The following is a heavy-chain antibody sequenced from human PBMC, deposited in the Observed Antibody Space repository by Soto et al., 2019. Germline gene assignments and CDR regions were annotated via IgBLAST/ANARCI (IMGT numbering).Heavy chain of an antibody. CDR2: ISGYNGDT. CDR1: GYTFISYS. J-gene: IGHJ4*02. D-gene: IGHD6-25*01. Sequence: ASVKVSCKTSGYTFISYSINWVRHAPEEGLDWVGWISGYNGDTDYAQKFHYRVTLTTDTATRTAYMELRSLSSDDTAVYYCARLAAAVTGMRYWGKGTKVTVSS. CDR3: ARLAAAVTGMRY. V-gene: IGHV1-18*01.